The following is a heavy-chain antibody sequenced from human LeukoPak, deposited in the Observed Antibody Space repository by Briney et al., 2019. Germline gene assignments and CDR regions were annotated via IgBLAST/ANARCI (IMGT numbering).Heavy chain of an antibody. Sequence: ASVKVSCKASGGTFSSYAISWVRQAPGQGLEWMGGIIPIFGTANYAQKFQGRVTITADESTSTAYMELSSLRSEDTAVYYCARGGAGVAGLDYWGQGTLVTVSS. CDR3: ARGGAGVAGLDY. CDR2: IIPIFGTA. CDR1: GGTFSSYA. D-gene: IGHD6-19*01. V-gene: IGHV1-69*13. J-gene: IGHJ4*02.